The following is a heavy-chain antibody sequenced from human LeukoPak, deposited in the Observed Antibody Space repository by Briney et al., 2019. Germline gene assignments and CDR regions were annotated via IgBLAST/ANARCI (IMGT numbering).Heavy chain of an antibody. CDR2: IYYSGST. CDR1: GGSISSYY. CDR3: ARERARFDKRVFDY. V-gene: IGHV4-59*01. J-gene: IGHJ4*02. D-gene: IGHD3-16*01. Sequence: PSETLSLTCTVSGGSISSYYWSWIRQPAGKGLEWIGDIYYSGSTNYNPSLKSRVTISVDTSKNQFSLKLSSVTAADTAMYYCARERARFDKRVFDYWGQGTLVTVSS.